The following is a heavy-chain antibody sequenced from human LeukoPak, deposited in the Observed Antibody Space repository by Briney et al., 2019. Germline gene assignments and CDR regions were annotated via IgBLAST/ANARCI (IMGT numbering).Heavy chain of an antibody. CDR1: AFALSGSE. D-gene: IGHD5-24*01. V-gene: IGHV3-48*03. J-gene: IGHJ5*02. CDR3: ARQLNFGRSEFDL. Sequence: GGSLRLSCAASAFALSGSEMNWVRQAPGKGLQWVSHIDRSGTTIYYADSVKGRFTISRDDAKNSLYLQMNSLRADDAAVYYCARQLNFGRSEFDLWGQGTLVPVSS. CDR2: IDRSGTTI.